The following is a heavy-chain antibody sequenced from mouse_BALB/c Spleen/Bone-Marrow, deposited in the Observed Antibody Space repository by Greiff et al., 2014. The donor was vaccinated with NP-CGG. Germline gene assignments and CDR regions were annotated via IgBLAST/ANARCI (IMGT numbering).Heavy chain of an antibody. J-gene: IGHJ1*01. CDR1: GYSFTGYF. Sequence: EVHLVESGPELVKPGASVKISCKASGYSFTGYFMNWVMQSHGKSLEWIRRINPYNGDTFYNQKFKGKATLTVDKSSSTAHMELRSLASEDSAVYYCAREGGYYYGSSPYFDVWGAGTTVTVSS. CDR3: AREGGYYYGSSPYFDV. CDR2: INPYNGDT. V-gene: IGHV1-20*02. D-gene: IGHD1-1*01.